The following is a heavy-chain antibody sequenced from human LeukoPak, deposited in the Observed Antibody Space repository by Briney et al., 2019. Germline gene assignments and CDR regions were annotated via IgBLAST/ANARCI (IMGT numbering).Heavy chain of an antibody. CDR1: GYTFTGYY. CDR2: INPNSGGT. J-gene: IGHJ5*02. D-gene: IGHD6-13*01. Sequence: GASVKVSCKASGYTFTGYYMHWLRQAPGHGLEWMGWINPNSGGTNYAQKFQGRVTMTRDTSISTAYMELSRLISDDTAIYYCARSLGYSSSWYFWFDPWGQGTLVTVSS. CDR3: ARSLGYSSSWYFWFDP. V-gene: IGHV1-2*02.